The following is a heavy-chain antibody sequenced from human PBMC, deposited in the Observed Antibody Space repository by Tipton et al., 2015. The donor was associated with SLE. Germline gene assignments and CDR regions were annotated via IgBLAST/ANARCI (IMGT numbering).Heavy chain of an antibody. J-gene: IGHJ4*02. V-gene: IGHV4-61*05. CDR3: ALMVRGAFDY. CDR2: IYYSGST. D-gene: IGHD3-10*01. CDR1: GGSISSSSYY. Sequence: TLSLTCTVSGGSISSSSYYWGWIRQPPGKGLEWIGYIYYSGSTNYNPSLKSRVTISVDTSKNQFSLKLSSVTAADTAVYYCALMVRGAFDYWGQGTLVTVSS.